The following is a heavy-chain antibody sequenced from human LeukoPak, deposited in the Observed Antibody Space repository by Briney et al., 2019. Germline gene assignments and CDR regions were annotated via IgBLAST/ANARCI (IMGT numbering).Heavy chain of an antibody. J-gene: IGHJ6*03. CDR3: ARDGVPAAILRYYYYYMDV. CDR2: INPSGGST. Sequence: ASVKVSCKASGYTFTSYYMHWVRQAPGQGLEWMGIINPSGGSTSYAQKFQGRVTMTRDTSTSTVYMELSSLRSEDTAVYYCARDGVPAAILRYYYYYMDVWGKGTTVTVSS. V-gene: IGHV1-46*01. D-gene: IGHD2-2*01. CDR1: GYTFTSYY.